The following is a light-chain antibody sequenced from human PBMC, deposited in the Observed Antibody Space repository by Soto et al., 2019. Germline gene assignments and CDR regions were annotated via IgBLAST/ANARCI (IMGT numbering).Light chain of an antibody. V-gene: IGKV3-11*01. J-gene: IGKJ4*01. CDR3: QQRYHWPPLT. Sequence: EIVLTQSPATLSLSPGERATLSCRASQSVYNYLAWYQQKPGQAPRLLIYDSSNRATGIPPRFSGRRSGTDFTLTISSLEPEDFAVYFCQQRYHWPPLTFGGGTKVEIK. CDR1: QSVYNY. CDR2: DSS.